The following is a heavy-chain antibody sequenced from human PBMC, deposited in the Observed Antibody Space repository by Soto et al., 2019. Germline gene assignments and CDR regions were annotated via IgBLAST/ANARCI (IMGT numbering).Heavy chain of an antibody. CDR3: ARDRRVLLWFGESSPHGMDV. J-gene: IGHJ6*02. V-gene: IGHV4-4*02. Sequence: SETLSLTCAVSGGSISSSNWWSWVRQPPGKGLEWIGEIYHSGSTNYNPSLKSRVTISVDKSKNQFSLKLSSVTAADTAVYYCARDRRVLLWFGESSPHGMDVWGQGTTVTVSS. CDR2: IYHSGST. D-gene: IGHD3-10*01. CDR1: GGSISSSNW.